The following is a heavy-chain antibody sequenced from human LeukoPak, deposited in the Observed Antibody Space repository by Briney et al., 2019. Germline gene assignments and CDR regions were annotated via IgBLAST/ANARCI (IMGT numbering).Heavy chain of an antibody. Sequence: GASVKVSCKASGYTFTSYDINWVRQATGRGLEWMGWMNPNSGNTGYAQKFQGRVTMTRNTSISTAYMELSSLRSEDTAVYYCATLPDGGWSDAFDIWGQGTMVTVCS. CDR2: MNPNSGNT. V-gene: IGHV1-8*01. J-gene: IGHJ3*02. D-gene: IGHD6-19*01. CDR3: ATLPDGGWSDAFDI. CDR1: GYTFTSYD.